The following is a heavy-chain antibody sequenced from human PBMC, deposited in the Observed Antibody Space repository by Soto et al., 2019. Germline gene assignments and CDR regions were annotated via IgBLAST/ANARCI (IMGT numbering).Heavy chain of an antibody. CDR1: GGSISRSTYY. CDR3: ARQVPAAIRLGWFDP. CDR2: IYYSGST. V-gene: IGHV4-39*01. D-gene: IGHD2-2*02. J-gene: IGHJ5*02. Sequence: XTLSLPCTVSGGSISRSTYYWGWIRQPPGKGLEWIWIIYYSGSTYYRRSLKSRVTISVDTSKNQFSLKLSSVTAADTAVYYCARQVPAAIRLGWFDPWGQGTLGTVSS.